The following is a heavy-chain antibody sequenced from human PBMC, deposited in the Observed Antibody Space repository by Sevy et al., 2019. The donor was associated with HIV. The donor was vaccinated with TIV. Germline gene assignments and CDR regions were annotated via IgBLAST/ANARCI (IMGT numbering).Heavy chain of an antibody. CDR2: ISSSSSYI. J-gene: IGHJ6*03. Sequence: GGSLRLSCAASGFTFSSYSMNWVRQAPGKGLEWVSSISSSSSYIYYADSVKSRFTISRDNAKNSLYLQMNSLRAEDTAVYYCARTADRDYYYYMDVWGKGTTVTVSS. CDR3: ARTADRDYYYYMDV. V-gene: IGHV3-21*01. CDR1: GFTFSSYS. D-gene: IGHD3-10*01.